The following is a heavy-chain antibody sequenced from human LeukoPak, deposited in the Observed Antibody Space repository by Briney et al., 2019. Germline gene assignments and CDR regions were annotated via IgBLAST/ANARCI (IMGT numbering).Heavy chain of an antibody. V-gene: IGHV1-3*01. J-gene: IGHJ4*02. CDR2: INAGNGNT. CDR1: GYTFTSYV. Sequence: ASVKVSCKASGYTFTSYVMHWVRQAPGQRLEWMGWINAGNGNTRYSQNFQGRVTITRDTSTSTAYMELRSLRSDDTAVYYCARGSFKRYSSSWYPDDYWGQGTLVTVSS. D-gene: IGHD6-13*01. CDR3: ARGSFKRYSSSWYPDDY.